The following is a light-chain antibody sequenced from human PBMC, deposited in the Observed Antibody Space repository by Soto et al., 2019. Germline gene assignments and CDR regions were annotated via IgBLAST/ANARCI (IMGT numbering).Light chain of an antibody. V-gene: IGKV3-15*01. CDR1: QSVSSN. Sequence: EIVMTQSPATLSVSPVERSTLSCRASQSVSSNLAWYQQKPGQAPRLLIYGASTRATGIPARFSGSGSGTEFTLTISSLQSEDFAVYYCQHSGTFGQGTKVEIK. J-gene: IGKJ1*01. CDR3: QHSGT. CDR2: GAS.